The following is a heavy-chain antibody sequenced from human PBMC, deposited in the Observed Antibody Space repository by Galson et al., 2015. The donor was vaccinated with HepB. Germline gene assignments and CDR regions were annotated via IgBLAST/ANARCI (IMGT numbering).Heavy chain of an antibody. J-gene: IGHJ4*02. CDR1: GFTFSSYG. Sequence: SLRLSCAASGFTFSSYGMHWVRQAPGKGLEWVAVIWYDGSNKYYADSVKGRFTISRDNSKNTLYLQMNSLRAEDTAVYYCAREKPVRQYGGNSHFDYWGQGTLVTVSS. D-gene: IGHD4-23*01. CDR3: AREKPVRQYGGNSHFDY. V-gene: IGHV3-33*01. CDR2: IWYDGSNK.